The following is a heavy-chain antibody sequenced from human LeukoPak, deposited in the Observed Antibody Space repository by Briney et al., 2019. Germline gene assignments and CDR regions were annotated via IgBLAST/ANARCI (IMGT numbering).Heavy chain of an antibody. V-gene: IGHV3-74*01. CDR2: IERDGSST. CDR3: ARAAYSCSPDY. D-gene: IGHD6-6*01. J-gene: IGHJ4*02. Sequence: PGGSLRLSCAASGFTFTNYWMLWVRQAPGKGLVWVSRIERDGSSTRYADPVKGRFLMSRDNAKNTVDLQMNSLRAEDTAVYYCARAAYSCSPDYWGQGALATVSS. CDR1: GFTFTNYW.